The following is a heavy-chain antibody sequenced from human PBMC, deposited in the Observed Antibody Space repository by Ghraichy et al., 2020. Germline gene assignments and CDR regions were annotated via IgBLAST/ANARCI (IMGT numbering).Heavy chain of an antibody. CDR2: IYYTGTT. J-gene: IGHJ4*02. D-gene: IGHD3-22*01. V-gene: IGHV4-59*01. CDR3: ASSHYDSSGFYQFDY. CDR1: GGSISGSY. Sequence: SETLSLTCTVSGGSISGSYWSWIRQPPGKGLEWIGDIYYTGTTDYNPSLKSRVSISVDTSRNQFSLKLSSVTAADTAVYHCASSHYDSSGFYQFDYWGQGTLVTVSS.